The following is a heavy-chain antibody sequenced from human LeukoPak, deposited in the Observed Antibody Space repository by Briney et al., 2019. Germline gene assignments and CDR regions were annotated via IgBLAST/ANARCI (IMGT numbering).Heavy chain of an antibody. Sequence: PGGSLRLSCAASGFTVSSNYMSWVRQAPGKGLEWVSVIYSGGSTYYADSVKGRFTISRDNSKNTLYLQMNSLRAEDTAVYYRARPYYYGSGSYYDYWGQGTLVTVSS. V-gene: IGHV3-53*01. CDR2: IYSGGST. CDR1: GFTVSSNY. CDR3: ARPYYYGSGSYYDY. D-gene: IGHD3-10*01. J-gene: IGHJ4*02.